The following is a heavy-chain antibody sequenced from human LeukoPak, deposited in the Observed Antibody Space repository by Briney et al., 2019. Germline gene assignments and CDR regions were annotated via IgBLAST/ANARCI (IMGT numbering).Heavy chain of an antibody. V-gene: IGHV4-34*01. D-gene: IGHD3-3*01. CDR3: AKERSEYYDFWSGYSKRAPYYYYYMDV. Sequence: SETLSLTCAVYGGSFSGYYWSWIRQPPGKGLEWIGEINHSGSTNYNPSLKSRVTISVDTSKNQFSLKLSSVTAADTAVYYCAKERSEYYDFWSGYSKRAPYYYYYMDVWGKGTTVTVSS. CDR1: GGSFSGYY. CDR2: INHSGST. J-gene: IGHJ6*03.